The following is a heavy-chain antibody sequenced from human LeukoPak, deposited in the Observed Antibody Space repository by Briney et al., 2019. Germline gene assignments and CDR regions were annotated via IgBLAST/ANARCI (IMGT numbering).Heavy chain of an antibody. J-gene: IGHJ2*01. Sequence: SETLSLTCTVSGGSITSSSYSWGWIRQPPGRGLEWIASIYYSGSTFHNPSLKSRVTISVDTSKNQFSLRLSSVAAADTAVYFCARQFCGGNCYLYWYFDLWGRGTLVTVS. CDR1: GGSITSSSYS. V-gene: IGHV4-39*01. CDR2: IYYSGST. D-gene: IGHD2-21*02. CDR3: ARQFCGGNCYLYWYFDL.